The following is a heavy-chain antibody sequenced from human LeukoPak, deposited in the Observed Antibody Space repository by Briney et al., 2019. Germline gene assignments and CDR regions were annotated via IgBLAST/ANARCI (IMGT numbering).Heavy chain of an antibody. V-gene: IGHV4-34*01. CDR3: ARRRYGSGSYYGPYYFDY. Sequence: SETLSLTCAVYGGSFSGYYWSWIRQPPGKGLEWIGEINHSGSTNYNPSLKSRVTISVDTSKSQFSLKLSSVTAADTTVYYCARRRYGSGSYYGPYYFDYWGQGTLVTVSS. CDR2: INHSGST. CDR1: GGSFSGYY. D-gene: IGHD3-10*01. J-gene: IGHJ4*02.